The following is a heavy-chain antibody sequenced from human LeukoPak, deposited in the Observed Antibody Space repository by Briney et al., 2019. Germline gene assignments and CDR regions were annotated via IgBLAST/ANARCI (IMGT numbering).Heavy chain of an antibody. CDR2: ISWDGGST. CDR3: AKDITDIVYLEDWFDY. D-gene: IGHD2-2*02. J-gene: IGHJ4*02. V-gene: IGHV3-43*02. CDR1: GFTFDDYD. Sequence: ESGGSLRLSCAASGFTFDDYDMHWVRQAPGKGLEWVSLISWDGGSTYYADSVKGRFTISRDNSKNSLYLQMNSLRTEDTALYYCAKDITDIVYLEDWFDYWGQGTLVTVSS.